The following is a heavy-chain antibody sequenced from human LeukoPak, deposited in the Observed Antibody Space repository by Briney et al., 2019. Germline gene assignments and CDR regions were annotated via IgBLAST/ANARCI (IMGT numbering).Heavy chain of an antibody. CDR2: SSGSGGST. CDR3: AKGALYYDFWSGLDAFDI. V-gene: IGHV3-23*01. J-gene: IGHJ3*02. Sequence: GGSLRLSCAASGFTFSSYAMSGVREAPGKGLDWGSASSGSGGSTYYADSVKGRFTISRDNSKNTLYLHMNSLGAEDTAVYYCAKGALYYDFWSGLDAFDIWGQGTMVTVSS. CDR1: GFTFSSYA. D-gene: IGHD3-3*01.